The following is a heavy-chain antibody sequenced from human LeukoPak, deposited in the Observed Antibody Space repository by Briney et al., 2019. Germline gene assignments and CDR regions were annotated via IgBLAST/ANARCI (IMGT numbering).Heavy chain of an antibody. Sequence: ASVKVSCKASGYTFTGYYMHWVRQAPGQGLEWMGWINPNSGGANYAQKFQGRVTMTRDTSISTAYMELSRLRSDDTAVYYCARGRKYQLLYPIYYMDVWGKGTTVTVSS. CDR1: GYTFTGYY. CDR2: INPNSGGA. J-gene: IGHJ6*03. CDR3: ARGRKYQLLYPIYYMDV. D-gene: IGHD2-2*02. V-gene: IGHV1-2*02.